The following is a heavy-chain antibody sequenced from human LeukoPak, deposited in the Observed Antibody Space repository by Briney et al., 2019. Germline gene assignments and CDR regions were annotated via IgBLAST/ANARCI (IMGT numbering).Heavy chain of an antibody. CDR2: IYYSGSI. V-gene: IGHV4-39*07. D-gene: IGHD7-27*01. Sequence: SETLSLTCTVSGGSISSSSDYWGWIRQPPGKGLEWIGSIYYSGSIYYDPSLRSRVTISVDTSKNQFSLNLSSVTAADTAVYYCARHVLGTGDHLDYWGQGTLVTVSS. CDR1: GGSISSSSDY. CDR3: ARHVLGTGDHLDY. J-gene: IGHJ4*02.